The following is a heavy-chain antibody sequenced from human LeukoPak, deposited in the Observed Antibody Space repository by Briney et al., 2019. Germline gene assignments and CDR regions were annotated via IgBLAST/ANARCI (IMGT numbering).Heavy chain of an antibody. D-gene: IGHD4-11*01. V-gene: IGHV3-30-3*01. CDR2: ISYDGSNK. CDR1: GFTFSIYA. Sequence: GGSLRLSCAASGFTFSIYAMHWVRQAPGKGLEWVAVISYDGSNKYYADSVKGRFTISRDNSKNTLYLQMNSLRAEDTAVYYCARDGAHDYLFDYWGQGTLVTVSS. J-gene: IGHJ4*02. CDR3: ARDGAHDYLFDY.